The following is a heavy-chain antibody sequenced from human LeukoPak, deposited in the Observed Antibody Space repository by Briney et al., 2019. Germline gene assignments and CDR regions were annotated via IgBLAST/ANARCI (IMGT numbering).Heavy chain of an antibody. CDR2: ISYDGSNK. D-gene: IGHD6-6*01. CDR1: GFTFSSYA. CDR3: ARDKSIAARPKDY. Sequence: GSLRLSCAASGFTFSSYAMHWVRQAPGKGLEWVAVISYDGSNKYYADSVKGRFTISRDNSKNTLYLQMNSLRAEDTAVYYCARDKSIAARPKDYWGQGTLVTVSS. J-gene: IGHJ4*02. V-gene: IGHV3-30-3*01.